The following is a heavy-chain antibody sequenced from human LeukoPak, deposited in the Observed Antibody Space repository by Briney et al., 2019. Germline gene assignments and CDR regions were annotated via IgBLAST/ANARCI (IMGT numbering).Heavy chain of an antibody. J-gene: IGHJ4*02. CDR2: IKQDGSEK. CDR3: AKDWHY. V-gene: IGHV3-7*01. CDR1: AFTFSSYW. Sequence: VGSLRLSCAASAFTFSSYWMSWVRQAPGTGLEWVANIKQDGSEKHYVDSVKGRFTIYRDNAKNSLYLQMNSLRAEDTAVYYCAKDWHYWAQGALVTVSS.